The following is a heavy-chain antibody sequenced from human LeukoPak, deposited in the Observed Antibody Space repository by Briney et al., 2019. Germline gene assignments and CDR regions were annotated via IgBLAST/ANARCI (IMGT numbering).Heavy chain of an antibody. CDR3: ASDHCSSTSCYGYDAFDI. CDR1: GGSISSYY. D-gene: IGHD2-2*01. CDR2: IYYSGST. V-gene: IGHV4-59*01. J-gene: IGHJ3*02. Sequence: SETLSLTCTVSGGSISSYYWSWIRQPPGKGLEWIGYIYYSGSTNYNPSLKSRVTISVDTSKNQFSLKLSSVTAADTAVYYCASDHCSSTSCYGYDAFDIWGQGTMVTVSS.